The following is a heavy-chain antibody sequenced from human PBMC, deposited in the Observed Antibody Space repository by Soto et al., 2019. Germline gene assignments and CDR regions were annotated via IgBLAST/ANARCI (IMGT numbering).Heavy chain of an antibody. Sequence: PGGSLRLSCAASGFTFSSYGMHWVRQAPGKGLEWVAVIWYDGSNKYYADSVKGRFTISRDNSKNTLYLQMNSLRAEDTAVYYCARDYPGYYDFWSGYIDYWGQGTLVTVSS. J-gene: IGHJ4*02. CDR3: ARDYPGYYDFWSGYIDY. CDR1: GFTFSSYG. D-gene: IGHD3-3*01. CDR2: IWYDGSNK. V-gene: IGHV3-33*01.